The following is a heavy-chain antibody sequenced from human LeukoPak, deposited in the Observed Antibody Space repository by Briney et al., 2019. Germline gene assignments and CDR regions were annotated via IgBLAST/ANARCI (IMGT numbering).Heavy chain of an antibody. CDR3: ASTTLNRWLQEYYFDY. V-gene: IGHV3-30*03. Sequence: RTGGSLRLSCAASGFTFSYYYMSGVRQAPGKGLEWVAVISYDGSNKYYADSVKGRFTISRDNSKNTLYLQMNSLRAEDTAVYYCASTTLNRWLQEYYFDYWGQGTLVTVSS. CDR1: GFTFSYYY. D-gene: IGHD5-24*01. CDR2: ISYDGSNK. J-gene: IGHJ4*02.